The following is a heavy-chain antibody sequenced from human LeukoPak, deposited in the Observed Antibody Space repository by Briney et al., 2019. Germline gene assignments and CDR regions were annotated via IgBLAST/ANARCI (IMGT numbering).Heavy chain of an antibody. J-gene: IGHJ4*02. CDR3: ARSAIWPIAARRYYFDY. Sequence: SETLSLTCAVYGGSFSGYYWSWIRQPPGKGLEWIGEINHCGSTNYNPSLKSRVTISVDTSKNQFSLKLSSVAAADTAVYYCARSAIWPIAARRYYFDYWGQGTLVTVSS. CDR1: GGSFSGYY. CDR2: INHCGST. V-gene: IGHV4-34*01. D-gene: IGHD6-6*01.